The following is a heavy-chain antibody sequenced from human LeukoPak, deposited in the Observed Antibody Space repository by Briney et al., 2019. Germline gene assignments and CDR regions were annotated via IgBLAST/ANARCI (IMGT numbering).Heavy chain of an antibody. CDR2: IYPGDPRT. J-gene: IGHJ5*02. CDR1: AYSFTTDW. V-gene: IGHV5-51*01. Sequence: GESLKISCKASAYSFTTDWIGWVRQMPGKGLEWMAVIYPGDPRTRYNPSFEGQISISADQSTSTAYLQWGSLKASDTAMYYCACRKPLDTWSDPWGQGTLVTVSS. CDR3: ACRKPLDTWSDP.